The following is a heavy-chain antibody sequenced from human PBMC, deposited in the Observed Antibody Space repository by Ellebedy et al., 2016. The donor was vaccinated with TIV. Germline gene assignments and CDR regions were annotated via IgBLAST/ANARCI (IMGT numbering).Heavy chain of an antibody. Sequence: GGSLRLSCAASGFTINSYTMHWVRQAPGKGLEWASSISTSSTYMYYADSVKGRFAISRDNAKSSLYLQVNSLRAEDTAVYYCARRVYGGDFHYWGQGTLVTVSS. J-gene: IGHJ4*02. CDR3: ARRVYGGDFHY. CDR1: GFTINSYT. V-gene: IGHV3-21*01. CDR2: ISTSSTYM. D-gene: IGHD4-23*01.